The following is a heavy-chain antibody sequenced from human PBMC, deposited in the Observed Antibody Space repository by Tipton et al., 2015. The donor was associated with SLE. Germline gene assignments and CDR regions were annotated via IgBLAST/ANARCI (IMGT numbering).Heavy chain of an antibody. J-gene: IGHJ2*01. D-gene: IGHD2-21*02. CDR2: ISAYNGNS. CDR3: AREHIVVVTSGYFDL. Sequence: QLVQSGAEVKKPGASVKVSCKASGYTFTSYGISWVRQAPGQGLEWMGWISAYNGNSNYAQKLQGRVTMTTDTSTSTAYMELRSLRSDDTAVYYCAREHIVVVTSGYFDLWGRGTLVTVSS. V-gene: IGHV1-18*01. CDR1: GYTFTSYG.